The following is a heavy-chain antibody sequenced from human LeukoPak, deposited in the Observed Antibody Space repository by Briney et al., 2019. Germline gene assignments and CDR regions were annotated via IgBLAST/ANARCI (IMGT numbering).Heavy chain of an antibody. CDR2: IIPIFGTA. V-gene: IGHV1-69*13. J-gene: IGHJ6*03. D-gene: IGHD6-25*01. CDR1: GGTFSSYA. Sequence: SVKVSCKASGGTFSSYAISWVRQAPGQGLEWMGGIIPIFGTANYAQKFQGRVTITADESTSTAYMELSSLRPEDTAVYYCARSIRLYYYYMDVWGKGTTVTISS. CDR3: ARSIRLYYYYMDV.